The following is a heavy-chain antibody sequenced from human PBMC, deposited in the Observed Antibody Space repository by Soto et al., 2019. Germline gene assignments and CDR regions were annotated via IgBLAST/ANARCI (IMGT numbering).Heavy chain of an antibody. V-gene: IGHV4-59*01. Sequence: QVQLQESGPGLVKPSETLSLTCTVSGGSISSYYWSWIRQPPGKGLEWIGYIYYSGSTNYNPSLKSRVTISVDTSKNQFSLKLSSVTAADTAVYYCARDRTSEADSWYLKGATNWFDPWGQGTLVTVSS. J-gene: IGHJ5*02. CDR2: IYYSGST. CDR1: GGSISSYY. D-gene: IGHD6-13*01. CDR3: ARDRTSEADSWYLKGATNWFDP.